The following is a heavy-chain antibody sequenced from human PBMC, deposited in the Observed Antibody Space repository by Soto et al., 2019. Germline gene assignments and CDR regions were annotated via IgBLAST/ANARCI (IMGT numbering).Heavy chain of an antibody. CDR1: GGTFSTST. D-gene: IGHD1-26*01. CDR3: ARGGDWFGP. CDR2: ITPMLDIT. J-gene: IGHJ5*02. Sequence: QVQLVQSGAEVKKPGSSVKVSCRASGGTFSTSTISWLRQAPGQGLEWMGKITPMLDITKYTQKFQGRVTSTADKTTGIANMELKTLRSEDTAVYYCARGGDWFGPWGQGTLVTVSS. V-gene: IGHV1-69*02.